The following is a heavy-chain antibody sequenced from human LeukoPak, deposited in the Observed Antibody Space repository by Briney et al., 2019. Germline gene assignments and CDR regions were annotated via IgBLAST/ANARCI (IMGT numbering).Heavy chain of an antibody. CDR1: GFTFDDYD. D-gene: IGHD3-22*01. V-gene: IGHV3-20*04. CDR3: ATLPYYYDSSGSYYFDY. Sequence: GGSLRLSCAASGFTFDDYDLNWVRQAPGKGLEWVSGISWNGRNTAYAESLKGRFTISRDNSKNTLYLQMNSLRVEDTAVYYCATLPYYYDSSGSYYFDYWGQGTLVTVSS. CDR2: ISWNGRNT. J-gene: IGHJ4*02.